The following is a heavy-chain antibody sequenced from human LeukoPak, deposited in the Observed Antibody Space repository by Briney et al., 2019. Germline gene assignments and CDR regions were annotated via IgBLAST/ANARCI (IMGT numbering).Heavy chain of an antibody. D-gene: IGHD6-19*01. Sequence: PGGSLRPSCAASGFTFSSYWMHWVRQAPGKGLVWVSRISSDGTSTSYADSVKGRFTISRDNAENTLYLQMNSLRAEDTAVYYCASRVQSGWSFDYWGQGNLVTVSS. J-gene: IGHJ4*02. CDR3: ASRVQSGWSFDY. CDR1: GFTFSSYW. CDR2: ISSDGTST. V-gene: IGHV3-74*01.